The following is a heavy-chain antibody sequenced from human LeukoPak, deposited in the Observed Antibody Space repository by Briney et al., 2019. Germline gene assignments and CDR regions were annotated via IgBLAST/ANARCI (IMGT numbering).Heavy chain of an antibody. CDR2: ITSSGGST. J-gene: IGHJ4*02. CDR3: VKGDYSGYTFPAFDY. Sequence: QPGGSLRLSCSGSGFTFSYYAMHWVRQAPGKGLEYVSGITSSGGSTYYTDSVKGRFTISRGNSNNTLYLQMSRLRAEDTAVYYCVKGDYSGYTFPAFDYWGQGTLVSVSS. D-gene: IGHD5-12*01. CDR1: GFTFSYYA. V-gene: IGHV3-64D*06.